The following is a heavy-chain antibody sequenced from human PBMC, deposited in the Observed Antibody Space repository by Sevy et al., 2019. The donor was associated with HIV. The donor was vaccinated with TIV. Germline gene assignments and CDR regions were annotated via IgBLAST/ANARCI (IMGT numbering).Heavy chain of an antibody. CDR2: IYSDGST. Sequence: GGSLRLSCAASGFIVSNNYMNWVRQAPGKGLEWVSVIYSDGSTYYVDSVKGRFTISRDNSKNTLFLQMNSLRADDTAVYYCARVPPYSYGFGVDYWGQGALVTVSS. CDR1: GFIVSNNY. CDR3: ARVPPYSYGFGVDY. J-gene: IGHJ4*02. V-gene: IGHV3-53*01. D-gene: IGHD5-18*01.